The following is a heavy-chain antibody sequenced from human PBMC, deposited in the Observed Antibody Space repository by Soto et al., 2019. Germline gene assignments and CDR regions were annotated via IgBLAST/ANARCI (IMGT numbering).Heavy chain of an antibody. J-gene: IGHJ3*02. Sequence: GGSLRLSCAASGFTFSSYAMSWVRQAPGKGLEWVSAISGSGGSTYYADSVKGRFTISRDNSKNTLYLQMNSLRAEDTDVYDCAKAGSTGDKAVDAFDIWGQGTMVTVSS. CDR3: AKAGSTGDKAVDAFDI. CDR1: GFTFSSYA. D-gene: IGHD7-27*01. CDR2: ISGSGGST. V-gene: IGHV3-23*01.